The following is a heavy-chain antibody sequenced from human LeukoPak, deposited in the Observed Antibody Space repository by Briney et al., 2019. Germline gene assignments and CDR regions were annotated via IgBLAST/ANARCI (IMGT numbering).Heavy chain of an antibody. CDR3: ATSSSVTHTRDP. J-gene: IGHJ5*02. CDR2: INPHSGAT. Sequence: ASVKVSCKASGYGFSVVYFNWVRQAPGQGLEWMGWINPHSGATNCAQRFQGRVSMDASMDTAYMELSRLTSDDTAVYYCATSSSVTHTRDPWGQGTLVTVSS. CDR1: GYGFSVVY. V-gene: IGHV1-2*02. D-gene: IGHD5/OR15-5a*01.